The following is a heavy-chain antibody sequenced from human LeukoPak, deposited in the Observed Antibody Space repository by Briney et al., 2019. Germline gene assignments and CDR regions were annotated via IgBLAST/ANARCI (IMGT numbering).Heavy chain of an antibody. CDR2: IYYSGST. D-gene: IGHD6-19*01. J-gene: IGHJ4*02. CDR3: ARGNGWYPD. Sequence: PSETLSLTCTVSGGSISSYYWSWIRQPPGKGLEWIGYIYYSGSTSYNPSLKSRVTISVDTSNNQVSLKLTSVTAADTAVYSCARGNGWYPDWGRGTLVTISS. CDR1: GGSISSYY. V-gene: IGHV4-59*01.